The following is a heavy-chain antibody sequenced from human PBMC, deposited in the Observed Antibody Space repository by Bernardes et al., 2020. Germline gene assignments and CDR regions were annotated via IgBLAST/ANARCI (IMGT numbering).Heavy chain of an antibody. J-gene: IGHJ5*02. CDR1: GGSFSGYY. CDR3: ARVPYYYDSRGRWFDP. V-gene: IGHV4-34*01. Sequence: SETLSLTCAVYGGSFSGYYWSWIRQPPGKGLEWIGEINHSGSTNYNPSLKSRVTISVDTSKNQFSLKLSSVTAADTAVYYCARVPYYYDSRGRWFDPWGQGTLVTVSS. D-gene: IGHD3-22*01. CDR2: INHSGST.